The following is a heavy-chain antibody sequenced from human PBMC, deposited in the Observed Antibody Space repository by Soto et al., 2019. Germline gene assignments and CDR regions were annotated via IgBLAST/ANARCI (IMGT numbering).Heavy chain of an antibody. V-gene: IGHV4-30-2*01. D-gene: IGHD3-22*01. CDR1: GGSISSCDYS. CDR2: IYYGGST. CDR3: ARVRREYDNSGPVDY. J-gene: IGHJ4*02. Sequence: PSETLSLTCAVSGGSISSCDYSWNWIRQPPGKGLEWIGYIYYGGSTYYNPSLQSRVTMSVDRSRNQFSLKLNSVTAADTAVYYCARVRREYDNSGPVDYWGQGTQVTVSS.